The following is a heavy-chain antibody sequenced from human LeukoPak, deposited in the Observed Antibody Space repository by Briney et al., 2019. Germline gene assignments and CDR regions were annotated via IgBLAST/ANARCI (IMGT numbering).Heavy chain of an antibody. V-gene: IGHV3-23*01. CDR1: GFTFSSYA. Sequence: GGSLRLSCAASGFTFSSYAMSWVRQAPGKGLEWVSAISGSGGSTYYADSVKGRFTISRDNSKNTLYLQMNSLRAEDTAVDYCATSFGYCSSTSCYSDYWGQGTLVTVSS. CDR3: ATSFGYCSSTSCYSDY. CDR2: ISGSGGST. D-gene: IGHD2-2*03. J-gene: IGHJ4*02.